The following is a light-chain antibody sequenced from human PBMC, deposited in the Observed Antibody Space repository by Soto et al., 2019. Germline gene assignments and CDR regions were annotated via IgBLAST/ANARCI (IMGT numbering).Light chain of an antibody. Sequence: QAVVTQPPSASGTPGQRVTISCSGGSYNIGTNTVDWYQQIPGSAPRLLIFNNNQRPSGVPDRFSGSRSGTSASLAISGLQSDDEADYYCAAWDDSLNGVLFGGGTKLTVL. CDR1: SYNIGTNT. CDR3: AAWDDSLNGVL. V-gene: IGLV1-44*01. CDR2: NNN. J-gene: IGLJ2*01.